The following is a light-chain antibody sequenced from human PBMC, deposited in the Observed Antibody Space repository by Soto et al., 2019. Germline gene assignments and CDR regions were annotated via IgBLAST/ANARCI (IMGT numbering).Light chain of an antibody. Sequence: EIVLAQSPGTLSLSPGERATLSCRASQRVSNTYLAWYQQKPGQAPRLLIYGVSSRATGIPDRFSGSGSGTDFTLTISRLEPEDFAVYYCQQYSSSLVTFGGGTKVEIK. CDR1: QRVSNTY. J-gene: IGKJ4*01. V-gene: IGKV3-20*01. CDR2: GVS. CDR3: QQYSSSLVT.